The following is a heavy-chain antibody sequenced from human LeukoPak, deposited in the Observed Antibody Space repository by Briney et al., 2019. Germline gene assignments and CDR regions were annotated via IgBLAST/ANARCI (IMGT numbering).Heavy chain of an antibody. CDR2: IYYSGST. Sequence: SETLSLTCTVSGGSISSSSYYWGWIRQPPGKGLEWIGYIYYSGSTNYNPSLKSRVTISVDTSKNQFSLKLSSVTAADTAVYYCARESNWYYYNSSGYRDAFDIWGQGTMVTVSS. V-gene: IGHV4-61*01. CDR3: ARESNWYYYNSSGYRDAFDI. CDR1: GGSISSSSYY. J-gene: IGHJ3*02. D-gene: IGHD3-22*01.